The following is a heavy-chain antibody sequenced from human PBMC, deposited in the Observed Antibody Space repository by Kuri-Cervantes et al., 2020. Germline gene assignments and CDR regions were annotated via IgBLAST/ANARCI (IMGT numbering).Heavy chain of an antibody. D-gene: IGHD2-2*01. CDR3: ARNGIVVVPAANYYYYYYMDV. V-gene: IGHV1-18*01. CDR1: GYTFTNYG. Sequence: ASVKVSCKASGYTFTNYGIAWVRRAPGHGLEWMGWISVDNGDTKFAQKLQGRVTMTTDTSTSTAYMELRSLRSDDTAVYYCARNGIVVVPAANYYYYYYMDVWGKGTTVTVSS. CDR2: ISVDNGDT. J-gene: IGHJ6*03.